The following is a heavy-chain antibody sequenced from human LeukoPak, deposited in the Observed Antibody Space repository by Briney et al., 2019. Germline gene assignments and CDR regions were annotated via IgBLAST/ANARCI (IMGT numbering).Heavy chain of an antibody. J-gene: IGHJ4*02. Sequence: GGSLRLSCAASGFTFSSYAMHWVRQAPGKGLEWVAVISYDGSNKYYADSVKGRFTISRDNSKNTLYLQMNSLRAEDTAVYYCARHTTPYSGSYFDYWGQGTLVTVSS. CDR3: ARHTTPYSGSYFDY. CDR1: GFTFSSYA. D-gene: IGHD1-26*01. CDR2: ISYDGSNK. V-gene: IGHV3-30-3*01.